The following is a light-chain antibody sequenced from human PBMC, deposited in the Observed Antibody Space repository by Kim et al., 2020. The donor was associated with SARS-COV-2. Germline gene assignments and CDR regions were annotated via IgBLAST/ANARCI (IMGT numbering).Light chain of an antibody. J-gene: IGKJ4*01. CDR3: QNYNSAPHT. Sequence: DIQMTQSPSSLPASVGDRVTITCRASQDISHFLAWYQQKPGKVPRLLISAASTLQPGVPSRFSGSGSGTDFTLTISSLQPEDVANYYYQNYNSAPHTFGGGTKVDIK. CDR2: AAS. CDR1: QDISHF. V-gene: IGKV1-27*01.